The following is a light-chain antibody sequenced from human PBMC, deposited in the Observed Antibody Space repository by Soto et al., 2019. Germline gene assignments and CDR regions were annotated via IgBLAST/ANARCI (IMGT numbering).Light chain of an antibody. Sequence: ETVLTQSTGTLSLSPGERATLSCRASQSVSSNYLSWYQQKPGQAPRLLIYGASTRATGSPYRFSGSGSGTDFTRTLSRLDPEEISVYYCQQFSRSPPSWTFGQGTKVEIK. J-gene: IGKJ1*01. CDR1: QSVSSNY. V-gene: IGKV3-20*01. CDR2: GAS. CDR3: QQFSRSPPSWT.